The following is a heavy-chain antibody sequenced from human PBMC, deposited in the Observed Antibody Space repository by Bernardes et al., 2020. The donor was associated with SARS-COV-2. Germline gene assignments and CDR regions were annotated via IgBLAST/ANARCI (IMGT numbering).Heavy chain of an antibody. Sequence: ASVKVSCKVSGYTLTELSMHWVRQAPGKGLEWMGGFDPEDGETIYAQKFQGSVTMTEDTSTDTAYMELSSLRSEDTAVYYCATAPPLSGSYSDYYYDYGMDVWGQGTTVTVAS. CDR1: GYTLTELS. CDR3: ATAPPLSGSYSDYYYDYGMDV. CDR2: FDPEDGET. J-gene: IGHJ6*02. D-gene: IGHD1-26*01. V-gene: IGHV1-24*01.